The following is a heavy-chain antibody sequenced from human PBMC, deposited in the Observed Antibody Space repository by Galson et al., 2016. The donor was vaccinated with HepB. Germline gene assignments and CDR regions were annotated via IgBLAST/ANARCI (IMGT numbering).Heavy chain of an antibody. J-gene: IGHJ4*02. Sequence: SLRLSCAASGFTFSSYGMHWVRQAPGKGLEWVAVIWSDGTNKYYADSVKGRFTISRDKSKNTLYLHMNSLRADDTAVYYCAREWDADTYLVTYFDYWGQGTLVTVSS. CDR1: GFTFSSYG. CDR2: IWSDGTNK. D-gene: IGHD4-11*01. V-gene: IGHV3-33*01. CDR3: AREWDADTYLVTYFDY.